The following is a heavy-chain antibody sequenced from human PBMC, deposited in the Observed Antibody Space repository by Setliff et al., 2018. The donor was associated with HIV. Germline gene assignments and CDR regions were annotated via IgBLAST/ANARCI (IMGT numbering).Heavy chain of an antibody. CDR2: TYYRSKWYN. CDR1: GDSVSSNSAA. Sequence: SQTLSLTCAISGDSVSSNSAAWNWIRQSPSRGLEWLGRTYYRSKWYNDYAVSVKSRITINPDTSKNQFSLQMNNMRHEDTGIYYCARDSARIDFWSGENTDYHYGMDVWGQGTTVTVSS. J-gene: IGHJ6*02. D-gene: IGHD3-3*01. CDR3: ARDSARIDFWSGENTDYHYGMDV. V-gene: IGHV6-1*01.